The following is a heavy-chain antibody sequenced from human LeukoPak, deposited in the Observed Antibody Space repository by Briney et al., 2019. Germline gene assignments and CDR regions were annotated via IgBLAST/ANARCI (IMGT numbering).Heavy chain of an antibody. CDR2: IYYSGNT. D-gene: IGHD3-16*02. CDR3: ARGARLGELSFHDY. Sequence: PSETLSLTCTVSGGDISSSSYYWGWIRQPPGKGLEWIGSIYYSGNTYYNPSLKSRVTISVDTSKNQFSLKLSSVTAADTAVYYCARGARLGELSFHDYWGQGTLVTVSS. V-gene: IGHV4-39*07. J-gene: IGHJ4*02. CDR1: GGDISSSSYY.